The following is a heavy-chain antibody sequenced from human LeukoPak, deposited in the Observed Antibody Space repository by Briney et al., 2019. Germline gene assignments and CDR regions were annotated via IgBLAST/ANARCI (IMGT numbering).Heavy chain of an antibody. Sequence: SETLSLTCIVSGGSISRSAYYWGWLRQPPGRGLEWIGSISDSGSTYYSPSLKSRVTISVDTSKNQFSLKLRLVTAADTAVYYCARQDIWFGELVVWGQGTTVTVSS. J-gene: IGHJ6*02. CDR1: GGSISRSAYY. CDR2: ISDSGST. D-gene: IGHD3-10*01. CDR3: ARQDIWFGELVV. V-gene: IGHV4-39*01.